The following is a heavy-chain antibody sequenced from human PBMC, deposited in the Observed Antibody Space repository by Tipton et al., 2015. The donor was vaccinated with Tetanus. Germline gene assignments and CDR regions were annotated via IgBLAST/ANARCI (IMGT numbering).Heavy chain of an antibody. D-gene: IGHD1-1*01. CDR2: IYYTGAT. V-gene: IGHV4-59*01. CDR1: GASITTYH. J-gene: IGHJ4*02. CDR3: ARANNEFPKKGPFDS. Sequence: GLVKPSGTLSLTCTVSGASITTYHWSWLRQTPGRGLEWIGHIYYTGATSYNSSLQSRVTLSIDTSKNQFSLRLTSVTAADTAVYYCARANNEFPKKGPFDSWGQGSLVIVSS.